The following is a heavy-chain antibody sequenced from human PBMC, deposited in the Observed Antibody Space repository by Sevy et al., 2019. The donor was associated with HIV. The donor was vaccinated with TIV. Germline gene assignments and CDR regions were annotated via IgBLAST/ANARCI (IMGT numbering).Heavy chain of an antibody. CDR2: IYYNGHS. D-gene: IGHD1-26*01. J-gene: IGHJ4*02. CDR1: GGSITSLY. CDR3: AGENAWGRGYS. Sequence: SETLSLTCTVSGGSITSLYWNWIRQPPGKGLEWIANIYYNGHSSYNPSLKSRVTLSLDTSKNQFSLGLSAVTAADTAMYYCAGENAWGRGYSWGQGTLVTVSS. V-gene: IGHV4-59*08.